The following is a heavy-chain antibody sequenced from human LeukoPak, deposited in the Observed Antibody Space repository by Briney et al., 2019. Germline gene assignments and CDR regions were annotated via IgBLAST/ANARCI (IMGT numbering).Heavy chain of an antibody. CDR2: IYPGDSDT. CDR3: AKSLDGYSSSSFDS. Sequence: GESLKISCKASGNRFTSYWIAWVRQMPGKGLEWMGIIYPGDSDTIYNPSFQGQVTVSADMSIRTAYLQWNSLKASDTAMYYCAKSLDGYSSSSFDSWGQGTLVTVSS. D-gene: IGHD6-6*01. CDR1: GNRFTSYW. V-gene: IGHV5-51*01. J-gene: IGHJ4*02.